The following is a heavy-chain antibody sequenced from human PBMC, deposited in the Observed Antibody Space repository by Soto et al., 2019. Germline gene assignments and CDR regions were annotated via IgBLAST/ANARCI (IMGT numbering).Heavy chain of an antibody. V-gene: IGHV4-31*03. CDR3: ARELRFNSYMDV. J-gene: IGHJ6*03. CDR1: GGSISSGVYY. CDR2: IYYSGST. Sequence: SETLSLTCTVSGGSISSGVYYWSWIRQHPGKGLEWIGYIYYSGSTYYNPSLRSRVTISVDTSKNQFSLKLSSVTAADTAVYYCARELRFNSYMDVWGKGTTVTVSS.